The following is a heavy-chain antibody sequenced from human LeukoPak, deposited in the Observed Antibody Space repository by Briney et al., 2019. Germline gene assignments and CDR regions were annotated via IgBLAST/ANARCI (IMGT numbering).Heavy chain of an antibody. CDR1: GGSISTYC. J-gene: IGHJ4*02. CDR2: IHTSGST. CDR3: ARSWIRDWYYFDY. Sequence: PSETLSLTCTVSGGSISTYCWSWIRQPAGKGLEWMGHIHTSGSTNYNPSLKSRVTMSVDTSKNQFSLKLSSVTAADTAVYYCARSWIRDWYYFDYWGQGTLVTVSS. V-gene: IGHV4-4*07. D-gene: IGHD5-18*01.